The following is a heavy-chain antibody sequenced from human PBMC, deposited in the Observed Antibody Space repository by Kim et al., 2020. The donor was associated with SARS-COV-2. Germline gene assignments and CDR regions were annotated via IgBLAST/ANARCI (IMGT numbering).Heavy chain of an antibody. CDR3: AREKVGSSAFDY. CDR2: ISSSGSPI. J-gene: IGHJ4*02. CDR1: GFTFSDYS. D-gene: IGHD1-26*01. Sequence: GGSLRLSCAASGFTFSDYSMSWIRQAPAKGLEWVSYISSSGSPIYNADSVKGRFTISRDNAKNSLYLLMNSLRAEDTAVYYCAREKVGSSAFDYWGQGTL. V-gene: IGHV3-11*01.